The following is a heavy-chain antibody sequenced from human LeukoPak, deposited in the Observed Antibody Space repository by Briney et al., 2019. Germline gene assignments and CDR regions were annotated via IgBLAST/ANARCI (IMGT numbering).Heavy chain of an antibody. Sequence: GGSLRVSCAASGFTFSDYYMSWIRQAPGKGLEWVSYISSSGSTIYYADSVKGRFTISRDNAKNSLYLQMNSLRAEDTAVYYCARADCSGGSCYYGMDVWGQGTTVTVSS. CDR2: ISSSGSTI. CDR3: ARADCSGGSCYYGMDV. V-gene: IGHV3-11*01. CDR1: GFTFSDYY. J-gene: IGHJ6*02. D-gene: IGHD2-15*01.